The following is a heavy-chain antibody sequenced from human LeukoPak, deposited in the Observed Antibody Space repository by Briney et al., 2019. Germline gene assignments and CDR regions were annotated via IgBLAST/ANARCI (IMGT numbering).Heavy chain of an antibody. CDR3: ARHDYGVDLPNWYFDL. CDR2: IYYSGST. D-gene: IGHD4-17*01. Sequence: SGTLSLTCTVSGGSISSYYWSWIRQPPGKGLEWIGYIYYSGSTNYNPSLKSRVTISVDTSKNQFSLKLSSVTAADTAVYYCARHDYGVDLPNWYFDLWGRGTLVTVSS. CDR1: GGSISSYY. V-gene: IGHV4-59*08. J-gene: IGHJ2*01.